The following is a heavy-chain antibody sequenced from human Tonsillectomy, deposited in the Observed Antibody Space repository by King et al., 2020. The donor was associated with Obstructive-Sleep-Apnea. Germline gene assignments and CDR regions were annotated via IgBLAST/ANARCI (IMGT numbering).Heavy chain of an antibody. V-gene: IGHV3-7*03. CDR3: ARSVLGPDCGGDCYFFLDAFDI. D-gene: IGHD2-21*02. Sequence: VQLVESGGGLVQPGGSLRLSCAASGFTFSSYWMSWVRQAPGKGLEWVANIKQDGSEKYYVDSVKGRFTISRDNAKNSLYLQMNSLRAEDTAVYYCARSVLGPDCGGDCYFFLDAFDIWGQGTMV. CDR1: GFTFSSYW. J-gene: IGHJ3*02. CDR2: IKQDGSEK.